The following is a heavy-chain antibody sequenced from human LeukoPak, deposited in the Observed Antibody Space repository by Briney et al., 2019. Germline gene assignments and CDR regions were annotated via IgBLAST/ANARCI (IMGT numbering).Heavy chain of an antibody. CDR2: INPNSGGT. CDR3: ARGGSSSRGAYYYMDV. V-gene: IGHV1-2*02. CDR1: GYTFTGYY. Sequence: WASVKVSCKASGYTFTGYYMHWVRQAPGQGLEWMGWINPNSGGTNYAQKFQGRVTMTRDTSISTAYMELSRLRSDDTAVYYCARGGSSSRGAYYYMDVWGKGTTVTVSS. J-gene: IGHJ6*03. D-gene: IGHD6-6*01.